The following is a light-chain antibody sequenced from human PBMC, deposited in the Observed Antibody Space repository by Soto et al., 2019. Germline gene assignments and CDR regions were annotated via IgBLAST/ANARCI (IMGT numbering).Light chain of an antibody. CDR1: SGHSGYA. V-gene: IGLV4-69*01. CDR3: QTWGTGIRV. CDR2: LNSVGSH. J-gene: IGLJ1*01. Sequence: QLVLTQSPSASASLGPSVNLTCTRTSGHSGYAIAGYQHHPQKGPRILMNLNSVGSHPKGDGIPVRFSGSSSGAERYLSIPSLQSEDEADYYCQTWGTGIRVFGTGTKLTVL.